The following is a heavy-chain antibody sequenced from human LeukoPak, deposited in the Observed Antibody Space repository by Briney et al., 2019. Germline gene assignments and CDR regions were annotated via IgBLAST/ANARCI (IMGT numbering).Heavy chain of an antibody. CDR2: IIPIFGTA. CDR3: ARDWYYDYVWGSYRTDY. D-gene: IGHD3-16*02. CDR1: GGTFSSYA. J-gene: IGHJ4*02. Sequence: SVKVSCKASGGTFSSYAISRVRQAPGQGLEWMGRIIPIFGTANYAQKFQGRVTITTDESTSTAYMELSSLRSEDTAVYYCARDWYYDYVWGSYRTDYWGQGTLVTVSS. V-gene: IGHV1-69*05.